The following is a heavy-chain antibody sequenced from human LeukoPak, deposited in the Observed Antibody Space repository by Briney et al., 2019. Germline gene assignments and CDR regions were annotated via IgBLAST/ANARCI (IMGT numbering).Heavy chain of an antibody. CDR3: ARTSTYYYASGMPPKVIYFDY. J-gene: IGHJ4*02. D-gene: IGHD3-10*01. Sequence: SETLSLTCTVSGGSISSSYWSWIRQPPGKGLEWIGYIYYSGGTNYNPSLKSRVTISVDTSKNRFSLKLSSVTAADTAVYYCARTSTYYYASGMPPKVIYFDYWGQGTLVTVSS. CDR2: IYYSGGT. CDR1: GGSISSSY. V-gene: IGHV4-59*01.